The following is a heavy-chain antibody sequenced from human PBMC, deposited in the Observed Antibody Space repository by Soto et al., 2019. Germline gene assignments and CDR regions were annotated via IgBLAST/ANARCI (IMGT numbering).Heavy chain of an antibody. Sequence: GGSLRLSCAASGFTFSSYAMSWVRQAPGKGLEWVSAISGSGGSTYHADSVKGRFTISRDNSKNTLYLQMNSLRAEDTAVYYCAKTEYYGSGSYYGVNWFDPWGQGTLVTVSS. CDR3: AKTEYYGSGSYYGVNWFDP. D-gene: IGHD3-10*01. J-gene: IGHJ5*02. CDR2: ISGSGGST. V-gene: IGHV3-23*01. CDR1: GFTFSSYA.